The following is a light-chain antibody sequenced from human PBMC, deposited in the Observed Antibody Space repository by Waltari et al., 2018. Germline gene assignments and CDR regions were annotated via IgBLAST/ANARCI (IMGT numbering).Light chain of an antibody. CDR1: KLGDKF. Sequence: SYDLTQPPSVSVSPGQTATFTCSGDKLGDKFASWYQQRPGQSPLLVIYQDTERPSGISDRFSGSNSGNTATLTISGTQPLDEADYYCQAWDSITVVFGGGTKLTVL. V-gene: IGLV3-1*01. CDR3: QAWDSITVV. CDR2: QDT. J-gene: IGLJ2*01.